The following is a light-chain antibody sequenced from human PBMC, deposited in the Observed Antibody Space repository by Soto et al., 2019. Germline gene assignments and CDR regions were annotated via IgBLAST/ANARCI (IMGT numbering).Light chain of an antibody. V-gene: IGKV3-20*01. J-gene: IGKJ1*01. Sequence: ENVLTQSPGTLSLSPGEGATLSFRARQSVSASYLAWYQQKPGQAPRLLIYGASTRATGIPDRFSGSGSGTDFTLTISRLEPEDFAVYYCQQYGSPSWTFGQGTRWIS. CDR2: GAS. CDR1: QSVSASY. CDR3: QQYGSPSWT.